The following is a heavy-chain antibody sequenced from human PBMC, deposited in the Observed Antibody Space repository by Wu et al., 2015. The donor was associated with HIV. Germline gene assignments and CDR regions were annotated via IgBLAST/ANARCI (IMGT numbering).Heavy chain of an antibody. V-gene: IGHV1-69*08. Sequence: QVQMVQSGAEVRQPGSSVKVSCKASGGTFINYGINWVRQAPGEGLEWLGTIIPLYGTTNYAQKFLGRILISADKSTTTSSLELSSLRSEDTAVYYCARPGYSYGQLDYWGQGTLVTVSS. J-gene: IGHJ4*02. CDR2: IIPLYGTT. CDR1: GGTFINYG. D-gene: IGHD5-18*01. CDR3: ARPGYSYGQLDY.